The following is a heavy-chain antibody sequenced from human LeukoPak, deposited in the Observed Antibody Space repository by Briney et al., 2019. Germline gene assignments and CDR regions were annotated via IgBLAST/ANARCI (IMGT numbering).Heavy chain of an antibody. J-gene: IGHJ4*02. V-gene: IGHV3-48*03. CDR3: ARDRLWFGELFDY. D-gene: IGHD3-10*01. CDR2: ISSSGSTI. Sequence: PGGSLRLSCAASGFTFSSYEMNWVRQAPGKGLEWVSYISSSGSTIYYADSVKGRFTISRDNAKNSLYLQMNSLRAEDTAVYYCARDRLWFGELFDYWGRGTLVTVSS. CDR1: GFTFSSYE.